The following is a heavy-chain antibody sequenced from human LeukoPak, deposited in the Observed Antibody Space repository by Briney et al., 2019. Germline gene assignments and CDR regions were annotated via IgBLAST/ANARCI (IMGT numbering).Heavy chain of an antibody. V-gene: IGHV3-66*01. J-gene: IGHJ5*02. CDR2: IYSGGRT. CDR3: ASETGTVTTASWFDP. CDR1: GFTVSDKY. Sequence: GGSLRLSCAASGFTVSDKYMSWVRQAPGKGLEWVSVIYSGGRTYYADSVKGRFTISRDNSKNTLFLQMNSLRAEDTAVYYCASETGTVTTASWFDPWGQGTLVTVSS. D-gene: IGHD4-17*01.